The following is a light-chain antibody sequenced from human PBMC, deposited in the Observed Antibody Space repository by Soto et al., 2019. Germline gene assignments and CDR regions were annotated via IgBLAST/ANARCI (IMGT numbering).Light chain of an antibody. CDR3: QQRSNWPTIT. J-gene: IGKJ5*01. CDR1: QSVGSY. V-gene: IGKV3-11*01. Sequence: EIVLTQSPATLSLSPGERATLSCRASQSVGSYLAWYQQKPGQAPRLLIYVASNRATGIPARFSGSGSGTDFTLTISSLEPEDFAVYYCQQRSNWPTITFGQGTRLEIK. CDR2: VAS.